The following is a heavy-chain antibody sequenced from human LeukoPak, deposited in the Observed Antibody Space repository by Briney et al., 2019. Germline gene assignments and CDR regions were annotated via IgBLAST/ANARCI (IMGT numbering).Heavy chain of an antibody. CDR1: GFTFSSYT. V-gene: IGHV3-21*04. D-gene: IGHD1-26*01. CDR3: ARGGSYLSAFDI. CDR2: ISSSSSYI. Sequence: GGSLRLSCAASGFTFSSYTMNWVRQAPGKGLEWVSSISSSSSYIYYADSVKGRFSISRDNAKKSLYLQMNILRAEDTAVYYCARGGSYLSAFDIWGQGTMVTVSS. J-gene: IGHJ3*02.